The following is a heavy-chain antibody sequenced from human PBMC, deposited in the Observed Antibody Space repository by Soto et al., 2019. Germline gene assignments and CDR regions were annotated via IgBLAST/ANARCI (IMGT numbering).Heavy chain of an antibody. V-gene: IGHV1-69*12. CDR1: GGTFSSYA. J-gene: IGHJ5*02. CDR3: ARVPKYYYDSSGFNWFDP. Sequence: QVQLVQSGAEVKKPGSSVKVSCKACGGTFSSYAISWVRRARGRGLEWMGEIIPIFGTANYAQKFQGRVTITADESTSTAYMELSSLRSEDTAVYYCARVPKYYYDSSGFNWFDPWGQGTLVTVSS. D-gene: IGHD3-22*01. CDR2: IIPIFGTA.